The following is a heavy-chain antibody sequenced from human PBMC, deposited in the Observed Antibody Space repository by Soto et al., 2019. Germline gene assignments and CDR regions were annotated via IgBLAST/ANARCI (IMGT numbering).Heavy chain of an antibody. Sequence: PGWSLRLSCASSVFTFISYAMHWVRQAPGKGLEWVAVISYDGSNKYYADSVKGRFTISRDNSKNTLYLQMNSLRAEDTAVYYCARDFNIYYYGVDVWGQGTTVTVSS. CDR1: VFTFISYA. CDR2: ISYDGSNK. V-gene: IGHV3-30-3*01. J-gene: IGHJ6*02. CDR3: ARDFNIYYYGVDV.